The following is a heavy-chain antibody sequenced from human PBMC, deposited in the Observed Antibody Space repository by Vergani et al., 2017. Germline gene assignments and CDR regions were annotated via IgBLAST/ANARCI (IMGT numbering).Heavy chain of an antibody. V-gene: IGHV3-30-3*01. J-gene: IGHJ4*02. Sequence: QVQLVESGGGVVQPGSSLRLSCAASGFTFSSYAMHWVRQAPGKGLEWVAVISYDGSNKYYADSVKGRFTISRDNSKNTLYLQMNSLRAEDTAVYYCAREGGYSYGSDYWGQGTLVTVSS. CDR1: GFTFSSYA. D-gene: IGHD5-18*01. CDR2: ISYDGSNK. CDR3: AREGGYSYGSDY.